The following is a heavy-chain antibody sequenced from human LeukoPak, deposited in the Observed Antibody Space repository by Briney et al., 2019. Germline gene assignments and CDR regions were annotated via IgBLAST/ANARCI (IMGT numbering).Heavy chain of an antibody. V-gene: IGHV1-69-2*01. D-gene: IGHD5-12*01. Sequence: GASVKVSCKASGYTFTDYYMHWVQQAPGKGLEWMGRVDPEDGETIYAEKFQGRVTITADTSTDTAYMELSSLRSEDTAVYYCATNSGYDPLDYWGQGTLVTVYS. J-gene: IGHJ4*02. CDR1: GYTFTDYY. CDR3: ATNSGYDPLDY. CDR2: VDPEDGET.